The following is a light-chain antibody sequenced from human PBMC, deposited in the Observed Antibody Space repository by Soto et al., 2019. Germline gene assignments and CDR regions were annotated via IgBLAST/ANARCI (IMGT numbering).Light chain of an antibody. J-gene: IGLJ2*01. CDR1: SSDVGGYNF. CDR3: SSYTSTNTQL. CDR2: DVS. V-gene: IGLV2-14*03. Sequence: QPALTQPASVSGSPGQSITISCTGTSSDVGGYNFVSWYQQHPGKAPKLMIYDVSNRPSGVSNRFSGSKSGNTASLTISGLQAEDEAHYYCSSYTSTNTQLFGGGTKLTVL.